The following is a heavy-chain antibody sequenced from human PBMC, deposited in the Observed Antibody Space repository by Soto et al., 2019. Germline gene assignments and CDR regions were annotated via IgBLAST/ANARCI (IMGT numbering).Heavy chain of an antibody. CDR1: GVSISSTNW. D-gene: IGHD2-15*01. J-gene: IGHJ4*02. V-gene: IGHV4-4*02. CDR3: ATMGTPATRLYFFDF. CDR2: IYHSGST. Sequence: PSETLSLTCAVSGVSISSTNWWSWVRQPPGKGLEWIGEIYHSGSTNYNPSLKSRVAMSVDTSKNQFSLTLTSVTAADTAVYYCATMGTPATRLYFFDFWGQGTLVIVSS.